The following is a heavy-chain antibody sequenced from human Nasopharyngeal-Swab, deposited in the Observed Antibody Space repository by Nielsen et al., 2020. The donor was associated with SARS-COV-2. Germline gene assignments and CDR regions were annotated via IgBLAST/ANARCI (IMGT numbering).Heavy chain of an antibody. D-gene: IGHD6-13*01. Sequence: GESLKISCKASGYNFATYWIGWVRQMRGEGLRWMGLIYPGDSDTRYSPSLQGQVTISADRSITTAYLQWSSLKASDTAMYYCARLPMRAASGRGAFDIWGQGTMVTVSS. J-gene: IGHJ3*02. CDR2: IYPGDSDT. CDR3: ARLPMRAASGRGAFDI. CDR1: GYNFATYW. V-gene: IGHV5-51*01.